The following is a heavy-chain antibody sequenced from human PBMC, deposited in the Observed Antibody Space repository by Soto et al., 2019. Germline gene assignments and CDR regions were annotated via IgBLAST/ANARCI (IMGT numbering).Heavy chain of an antibody. D-gene: IGHD6-6*01. CDR2: IYFNGNT. CDR1: GVSISDTSYY. V-gene: IGHV4-39*01. CDR3: ARVITGAIAAREAYYFDY. Sequence: SETLSLTCTVSGVSISDTSYYWGWIRQPPGKGLDWIGTIYFNGNTFYNPSLKSRLTISADTSSNQFSLRLTSVTAADTAVYYCARVITGAIAAREAYYFDYWGQGTLVTVSS. J-gene: IGHJ4*02.